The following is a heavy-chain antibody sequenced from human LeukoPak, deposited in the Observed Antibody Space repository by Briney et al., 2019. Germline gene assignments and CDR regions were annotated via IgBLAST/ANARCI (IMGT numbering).Heavy chain of an antibody. D-gene: IGHD1-26*01. V-gene: IGHV3-7*05. CDR3: ATWSNAWEFDY. J-gene: IGHJ4*02. CDR2: IRQDGNER. Sequence: QPGGSLRLSCVASGFAFTNYWMTWVRQAPGKRLQWVANIRQDGNERYFVDSVTGRFSISRDNTKNSLYLQMSSLRAEDTAVYYCATWSNAWEFDYWGQGTLVSVSS. CDR1: GFAFTNYW.